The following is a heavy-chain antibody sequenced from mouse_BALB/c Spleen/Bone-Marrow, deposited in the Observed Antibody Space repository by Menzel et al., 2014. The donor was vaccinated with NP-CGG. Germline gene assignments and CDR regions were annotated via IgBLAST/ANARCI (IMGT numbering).Heavy chain of an antibody. D-gene: IGHD1-1*01. CDR1: GFNIKDTY. V-gene: IGHV14-3*02. Sequence: VQLQQPGAELVKPGASVKLSCTASGFNIKDTYMHWVMQRPEQGLEWIGRTDPANGNTKYDPKFQGKATITADTSSNTAYLQLSSLTSEDTAVYYCARYRYYGSSYAMDYWGQGTSVTVSS. CDR3: ARYRYYGSSYAMDY. J-gene: IGHJ4*01. CDR2: TDPANGNT.